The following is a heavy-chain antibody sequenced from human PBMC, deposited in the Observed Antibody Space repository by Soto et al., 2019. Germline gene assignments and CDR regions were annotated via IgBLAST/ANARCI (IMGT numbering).Heavy chain of an antibody. J-gene: IGHJ6*02. Sequence: GESLKISCNGSGYSFTSYWISWVRQMPGKGLEWMGRIDPSDSYTNYSPSFQGHVTISADKSISTAYLQWSSLKASDTAMYYCARQTATVTTFTNCYYGMDVWGQGTTVTVSS. CDR2: IDPSDSYT. V-gene: IGHV5-10-1*01. D-gene: IGHD4-17*01. CDR3: ARQTATVTTFTNCYYGMDV. CDR1: GYSFTSYW.